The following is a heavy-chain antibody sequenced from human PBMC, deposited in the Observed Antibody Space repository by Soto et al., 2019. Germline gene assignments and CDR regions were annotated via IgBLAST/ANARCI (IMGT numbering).Heavy chain of an antibody. Sequence: EVQLLESGGGLVQPGGSLRLSCAASGFRLSDSAVSWVRQAPGKGLEWVSSLTVTGDSAFYSDSVKGRCTISRDISKSTLYLQMNSLRAEDTDVYYCAKNGGSYPACYPYYYYVDVWGRGPTVTVSS. J-gene: IGHJ6*03. D-gene: IGHD2-15*01. CDR1: GFRLSDSA. CDR2: LTVTGDSA. CDR3: AKNGGSYPACYPYYYYVDV. V-gene: IGHV3-23*01.